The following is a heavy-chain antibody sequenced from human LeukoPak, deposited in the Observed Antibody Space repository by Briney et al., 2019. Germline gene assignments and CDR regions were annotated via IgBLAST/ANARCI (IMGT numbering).Heavy chain of an antibody. CDR3: AKGVVPAAYYGMDV. CDR1: GFTFSSYG. D-gene: IGHD2-2*01. Sequence: GGSLRLSCAASGFTFSSYGMHWVRQAPGRGLEWVAVISYDGSNKYYADSVKGRFTISRDNSKNTLYLQMNSLRAEDTAVYYCAKGVVPAAYYGMDVWGQGTTVTVSS. V-gene: IGHV3-30*18. CDR2: ISYDGSNK. J-gene: IGHJ6*02.